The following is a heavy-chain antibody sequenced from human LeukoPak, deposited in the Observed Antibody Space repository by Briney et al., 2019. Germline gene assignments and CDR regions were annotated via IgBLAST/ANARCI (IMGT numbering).Heavy chain of an antibody. CDR2: IYSGGDT. CDR1: GFTVTSKY. D-gene: IGHD6-13*01. J-gene: IGHJ2*01. V-gene: IGHV3-66*01. Sequence: GGSLRLSCAPSGFTVTSKYISWVRHAPEEGREWDSVIYSGGDTYYADSVKGRFTISRDNSKNTLYLQMNSLRAEDTAVYYCARDGSSSWFYWYFDLWGRGTPVTVSS. CDR3: ARDGSSSWFYWYFDL.